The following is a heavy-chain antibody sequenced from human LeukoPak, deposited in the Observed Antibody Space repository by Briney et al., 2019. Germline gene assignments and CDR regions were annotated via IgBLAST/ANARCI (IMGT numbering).Heavy chain of an antibody. CDR2: ISSSGITI. J-gene: IGHJ4*02. CDR1: GFTFSSYE. V-gene: IGHV3-48*03. CDR3: ARDNGGYSGYDQFDF. D-gene: IGHD5-12*01. Sequence: GGSLRLSCAASGFTFSSYEMNWVRQAPGKGLEWVSYISSSGITIYYADSVKGRFTVSRDNAKNSLYLQMNSLTAEDTAVYYCARDNGGYSGYDQFDFWGQGTLVTVSS.